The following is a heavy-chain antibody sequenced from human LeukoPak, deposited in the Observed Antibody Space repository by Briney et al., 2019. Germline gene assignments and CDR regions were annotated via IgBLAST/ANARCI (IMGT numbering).Heavy chain of an antibody. V-gene: IGHV3-53*01. CDR2: IYSGDST. CDR3: ATVSGGDYFDY. D-gene: IGHD3-10*01. J-gene: IGHJ4*02. CDR1: GFTVSGDS. Sequence: GGSLRLSCAASGFTVSGDSMSWVRQAPGKGLEWVSLIYSGDSTYYADSVKGRFTISRDNSKNTLYPQMNSLRAEDTAMYYCATVSGGDYFDYWGQGTLVTVSS.